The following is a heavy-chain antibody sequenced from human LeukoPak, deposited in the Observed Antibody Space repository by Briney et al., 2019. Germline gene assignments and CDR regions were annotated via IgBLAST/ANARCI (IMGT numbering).Heavy chain of an antibody. CDR2: ISSSGTTT. Sequence: PGGSRRLSCAASGFPFSVFEMYWGRQAPGKGLEWVSYISSSGTTTYYADSVKGRFTISRDNAMSSLYLKMNSLRAEDTAVYYCTRLAVATPGADPWGQGTLVTVSS. J-gene: IGHJ5*02. V-gene: IGHV3-48*03. D-gene: IGHD2-21*01. CDR3: TRLAVATPGADP. CDR1: GFPFSVFE.